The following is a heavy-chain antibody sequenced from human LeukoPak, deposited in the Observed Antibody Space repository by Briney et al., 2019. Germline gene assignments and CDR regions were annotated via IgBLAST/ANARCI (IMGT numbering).Heavy chain of an antibody. CDR1: GGSVSNYY. J-gene: IGHJ4*02. Sequence: PSETLSLTCSVSGGSVSNYYWSWIRQPPGKGLEWIGYIYYSGSTNYNPSLKSRVTISVDTSKNQFSLKLSSVTAADTAVYYARDEGSSYPFDYWGQGTLVTVSS. CDR2: IYYSGST. V-gene: IGHV4-59*02. CDR3: ARDEGSSYPFDY. D-gene: IGHD2-2*01.